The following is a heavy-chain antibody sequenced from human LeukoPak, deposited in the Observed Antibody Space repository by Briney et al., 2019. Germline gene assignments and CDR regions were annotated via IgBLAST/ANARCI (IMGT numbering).Heavy chain of an antibody. J-gene: IGHJ4*02. V-gene: IGHV3-23*01. Sequence: PGGSLRLPCAASRFTFSNSAMSWVRQAPGKGLEWVSAISGGGASTYYADSVKGRFTISRDNSKDTLYVQMNSRRVEDTAVYYCAKGSAAVRPYYFDYWGQGTLVTVSS. D-gene: IGHD3-10*01. CDR1: RFTFSNSA. CDR2: ISGGGAST. CDR3: AKGSAAVRPYYFDY.